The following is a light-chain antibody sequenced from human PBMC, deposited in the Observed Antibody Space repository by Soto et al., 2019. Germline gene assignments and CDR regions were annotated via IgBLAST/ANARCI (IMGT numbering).Light chain of an antibody. CDR1: QSVCSY. CDR2: DAS. V-gene: IGKV3-11*01. J-gene: IGKJ5*01. CDR3: QQRSSWIT. Sequence: IVLTQSPATLSLWPGETAILSCRASQSVCSYLRWYQQKHGQAPRLLIYDASSRAPGVPARFSGSGSGTDFTLTISSLEPEDFALYYCQQRSSWITFGQGTRLEIE.